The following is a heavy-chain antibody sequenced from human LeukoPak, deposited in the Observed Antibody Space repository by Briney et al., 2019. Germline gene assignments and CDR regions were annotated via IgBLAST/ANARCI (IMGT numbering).Heavy chain of an antibody. Sequence: PGGSLRLSCAASGFTFSDYYMSWIRQAPGKGLEWVSYISSSGSTIYYADSVKGRFTISRDNAKNSLYLQMNSLRAEDTAVYYCARESRPPFIAVAGTYDYWGQGTLVTVSS. D-gene: IGHD6-19*01. CDR1: GFTFSDYY. J-gene: IGHJ4*02. V-gene: IGHV3-11*04. CDR3: ARESRPPFIAVAGTYDY. CDR2: ISSSGSTI.